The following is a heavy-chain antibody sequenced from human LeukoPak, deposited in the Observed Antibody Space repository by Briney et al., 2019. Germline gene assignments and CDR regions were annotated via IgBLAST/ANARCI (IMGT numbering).Heavy chain of an antibody. V-gene: IGHV3-48*01. CDR2: ISSSSSTI. Sequence: GGSLRLSCAASGFTFSSYSMNWVRQAPGKGLEWVSYISSSSSTIYYADSVKGRFTISRDNAKNSLYLQMNSLRAEDTAVYYCARVRYGGKSNWFDPWGQGTLVTVSS. CDR3: ARVRYGGKSNWFDP. D-gene: IGHD4-23*01. CDR1: GFTFSSYS. J-gene: IGHJ5*02.